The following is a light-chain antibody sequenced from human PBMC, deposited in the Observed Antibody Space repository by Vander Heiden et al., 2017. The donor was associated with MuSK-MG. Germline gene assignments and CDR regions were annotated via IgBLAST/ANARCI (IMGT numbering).Light chain of an antibody. V-gene: IGKV1-39*01. Sequence: DIQMTQSPSSLSASVGDRVTITCRASQSISSYLNWYQQKPGKAPKLLIYAASSLQSGVPSRFSGSGSGTDFTLTISSLQPEDFATYYCQRSASTPRTFGGGTKVEIK. CDR3: QRSASTPRT. CDR1: QSISSY. CDR2: AAS. J-gene: IGKJ4*01.